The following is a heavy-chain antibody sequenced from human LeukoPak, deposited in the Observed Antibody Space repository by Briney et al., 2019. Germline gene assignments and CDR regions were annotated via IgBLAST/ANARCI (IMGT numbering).Heavy chain of an antibody. Sequence: GGSLRLSCAASGSVFSNFAMSWVRQAPGKGLEWVSTISGSAGNTYYANSVKGRFTISRDNARNSLYLQMDSLRVEDTAFYYCARDLAFSRLDYWGQGVLVTVSS. CDR2: ISGSAGNT. V-gene: IGHV3-23*01. CDR3: ARDLAFSRLDY. D-gene: IGHD2/OR15-2a*01. J-gene: IGHJ4*02. CDR1: GSVFSNFA.